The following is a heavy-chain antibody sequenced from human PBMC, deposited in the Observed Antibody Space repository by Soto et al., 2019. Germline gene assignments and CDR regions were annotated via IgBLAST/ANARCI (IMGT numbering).Heavy chain of an antibody. D-gene: IGHD2-15*01. J-gene: IGHJ4*02. Sequence: GGSLRLSCAASGFTFSSYAMSWVRQAPGKGLEWVSGISGSGGSTYYADSVKGRFTISRDNAKNSLYLQMNSLRAEDTAVYYCARALVVVANVDYWGQGTLVTVSS. CDR2: ISGSGGST. CDR3: ARALVVVANVDY. CDR1: GFTFSSYA. V-gene: IGHV3-23*01.